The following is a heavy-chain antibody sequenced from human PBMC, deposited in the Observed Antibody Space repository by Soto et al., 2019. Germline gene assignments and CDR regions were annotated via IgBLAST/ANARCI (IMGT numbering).Heavy chain of an antibody. Sequence: ASVKVSCKASGYTFTSYYMHWVRQAPGRGLEWMGIINPSGGSTSYAQKFQGRVTMTRDTSTSTVYMELSSLRSEDTAVYYCARGRYYYDSSGYYRFDYWGQGTLVTVSS. V-gene: IGHV1-46*03. CDR2: INPSGGST. CDR3: ARGRYYYDSSGYYRFDY. CDR1: GYTFTSYY. D-gene: IGHD3-22*01. J-gene: IGHJ4*02.